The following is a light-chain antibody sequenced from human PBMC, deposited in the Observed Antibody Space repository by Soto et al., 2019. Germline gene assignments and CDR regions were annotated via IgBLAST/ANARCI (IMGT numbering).Light chain of an antibody. J-gene: IGKJ2*01. CDR3: QQYGSSPVT. V-gene: IGKV3-20*01. CDR1: QSVSSSD. Sequence: EIVLTQSPGTLSLSPGERATLSCRASQSVSSSDLAWYQQKPGQAPRLLIYGASSRATGIPDRFNGSGSGTDFTLTISRLEPEDFAVYYCQQYGSSPVTFGQGTKLEIK. CDR2: GAS.